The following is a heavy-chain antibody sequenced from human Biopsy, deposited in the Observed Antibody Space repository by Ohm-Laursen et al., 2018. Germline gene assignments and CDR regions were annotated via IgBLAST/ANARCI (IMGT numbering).Heavy chain of an antibody. CDR1: GGSISNGGSY. V-gene: IGHV4-31*01. J-gene: IGHJ5*02. D-gene: IGHD3-22*01. CDR3: ARGDYFDSNGYFWFDP. Sequence: TLSLTCTVSGGSISNGGSYWSWIRQRPGKGLEWIGYIFNSANTYYNPSLKNLITISGDTSKNQFSLKLNPVTAADTAVYYCARGDYFDSNGYFWFDPWGQGTLVTVSS. CDR2: IFNSANT.